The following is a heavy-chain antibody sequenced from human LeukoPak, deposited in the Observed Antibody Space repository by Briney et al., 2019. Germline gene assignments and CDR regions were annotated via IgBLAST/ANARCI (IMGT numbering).Heavy chain of an antibody. D-gene: IGHD3-16*02. Sequence: PGGSLRLSCAASGFTFSDYYMSWIRQAPGKGLEWVSYISSSSSYTNYADSVKGRFTISRDNAKNSLYLQMNSLRAEDTAVYYCARGFELITFGGAIGKLNWFDSWGQGTLVTVSS. CDR3: ARGFELITFGGAIGKLNWFDS. V-gene: IGHV3-11*05. CDR2: ISSSSSYT. CDR1: GFTFSDYY. J-gene: IGHJ5*01.